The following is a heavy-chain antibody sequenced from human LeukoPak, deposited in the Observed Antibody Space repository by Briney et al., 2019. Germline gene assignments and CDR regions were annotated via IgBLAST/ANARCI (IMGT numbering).Heavy chain of an antibody. CDR1: GYTFTGYY. CDR3: ARGAKAAAGYYYYMDV. CDR2: INPNSGGT. Sequence: ASVKVSCKASGYTFTGYYMHWVRQAPGQGLEWMGWINPNSGGTNYAQKFQGRVTMTRDTSISTAYMELSRLRSDDTAVYYCARGAKAAAGYYYYMDVWGKGTTVTVSS. D-gene: IGHD6-13*01. V-gene: IGHV1-2*02. J-gene: IGHJ6*03.